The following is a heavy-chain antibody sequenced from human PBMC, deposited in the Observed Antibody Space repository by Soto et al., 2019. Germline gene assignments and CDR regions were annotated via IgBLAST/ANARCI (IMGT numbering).Heavy chain of an antibody. Sequence: SCKASGYTFTSYAMHWVRQAPGKGLEWVAVISYDGSNKYYADSVKGRFTISRDNSKNTLYLQMNSLRAEDTAVYYCARDFAPSIAVAGTSYFDYWGQGTLVTVSS. CDR3: ARDFAPSIAVAGTSYFDY. J-gene: IGHJ4*02. CDR2: ISYDGSNK. D-gene: IGHD6-19*01. V-gene: IGHV3-30-3*01. CDR1: GYTFTSYA.